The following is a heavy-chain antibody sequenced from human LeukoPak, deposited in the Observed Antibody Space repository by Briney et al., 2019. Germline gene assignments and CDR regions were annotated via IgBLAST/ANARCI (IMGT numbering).Heavy chain of an antibody. CDR3: AKDGSI. CDR2: ISASGGNT. Sequence: GGSLRLSCVASGFTFRIYAMNWVRQAPGKGLEWVSGISASGGNTHYTDSVKGRLTISRDNSKNMLYLQMNSLRVEDTAVYYCAKDGSIWGQGTLVTVSS. D-gene: IGHD2-15*01. V-gene: IGHV3-23*01. CDR1: GFTFRIYA. J-gene: IGHJ1*01.